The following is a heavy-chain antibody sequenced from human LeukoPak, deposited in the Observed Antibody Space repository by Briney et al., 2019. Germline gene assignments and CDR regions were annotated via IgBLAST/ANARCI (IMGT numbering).Heavy chain of an antibody. CDR3: AKDLYCSGGRCSYNYYGMDV. J-gene: IGHJ6*02. CDR1: GFTFSSYG. V-gene: IGHV3-30*18. D-gene: IGHD2-15*01. Sequence: PGRSLRLSCAASGFTFSSYGMHWVRQAPGKGLEWVAVISYDGSNKHYGDSVKGRFTISRDNSKNTLCLQMNSLRAEDTAVYYCAKDLYCSGGRCSYNYYGMDVWGQGTTVTVSS. CDR2: ISYDGSNK.